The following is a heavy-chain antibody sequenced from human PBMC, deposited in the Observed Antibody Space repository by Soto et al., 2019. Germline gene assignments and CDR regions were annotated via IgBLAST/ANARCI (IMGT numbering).Heavy chain of an antibody. CDR3: ARDLGWLQPSHFDY. D-gene: IGHD5-12*01. Sequence: EVQLVESGGGLVKPGGSLRLSCAASGFTFSSYSMNWVRQAPGKGLEWVSSISSSSRYIYYADSVKGRFTISRDNAKNSLYLQMNSLRAEDTAVYYCARDLGWLQPSHFDYWGPGTLVNVSS. CDR2: ISSSSRYI. CDR1: GFTFSSYS. V-gene: IGHV3-21*01. J-gene: IGHJ4*02.